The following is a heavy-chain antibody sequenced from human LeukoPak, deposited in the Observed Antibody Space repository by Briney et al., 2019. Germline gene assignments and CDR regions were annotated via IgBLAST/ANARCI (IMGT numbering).Heavy chain of an antibody. J-gene: IGHJ4*02. D-gene: IGHD3-22*01. V-gene: IGHV4-34*01. CDR2: INHSGST. Sequence: SETLSLTCAVYGGSFSGYYWSWIRQLPGKGLEWIGEINHSGSTNYNPSLKSRVTISVDTSKNQFSLKLSSVTAADTAVYYCARRTYYYDSSGDDYWGQGTLVTVSS. CDR1: GGSFSGYY. CDR3: ARRTYYYDSSGDDY.